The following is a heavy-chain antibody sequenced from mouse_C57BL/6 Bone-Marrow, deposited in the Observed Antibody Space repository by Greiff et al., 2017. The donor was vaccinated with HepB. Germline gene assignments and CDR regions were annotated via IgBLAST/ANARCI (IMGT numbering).Heavy chain of an antibody. Sequence: VQLQQSGAELVRPGTSVKVSCKASGYAFTNYLIEWVKQRPGQGLEWIGVINPGSGGTNYNEKFKGKATLTADKSSSTAYMQLSSLTSEDSAVYFCARCGSSLYAMDYWGQGTSVTVSS. V-gene: IGHV1-54*01. CDR3: ARCGSSLYAMDY. J-gene: IGHJ4*01. CDR2: INPGSGGT. D-gene: IGHD1-1*01. CDR1: GYAFTNYL.